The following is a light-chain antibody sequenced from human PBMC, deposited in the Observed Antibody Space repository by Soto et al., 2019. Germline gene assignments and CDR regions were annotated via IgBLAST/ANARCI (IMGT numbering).Light chain of an antibody. Sequence: QAVVTQPPSASGTPGQRVTISCSGSSSNIGSNYVYWYQQLPGTAPKLLIYSNNQRPSGVPDRFSGSKSGTSASLAISGLRSEDEADYYCAAWDDSLGVYVFGTGTKVTVL. V-gene: IGLV1-47*02. CDR1: SSNIGSNY. J-gene: IGLJ1*01. CDR3: AAWDDSLGVYV. CDR2: SNN.